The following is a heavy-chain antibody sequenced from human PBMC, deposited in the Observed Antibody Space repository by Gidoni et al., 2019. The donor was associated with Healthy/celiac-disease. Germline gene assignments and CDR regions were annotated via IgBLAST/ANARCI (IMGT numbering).Heavy chain of an antibody. CDR3: ARGGPGDYWVRDWFDP. V-gene: IGHV1-8*01. CDR2: MNPNSGNT. CDR1: GYTFTSYD. Sequence: QVQLVQSGAEVKKPGASVKVSCKASGYTFTSYDINGVRQATGQGLEWMGWMNPNSGNTGYAQKFQGRVTMTRNTSISTAYMELSSLRSEDTAVYYCARGGPGDYWVRDWFDPWGQGTLVTVSS. D-gene: IGHD4-17*01. J-gene: IGHJ5*02.